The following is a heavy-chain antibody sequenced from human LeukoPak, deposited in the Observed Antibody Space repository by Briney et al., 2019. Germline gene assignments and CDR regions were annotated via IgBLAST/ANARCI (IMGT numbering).Heavy chain of an antibody. CDR1: GYTFTSYD. CDR3: ARDYSSGWYNWFDP. Sequence: ASVKVSCKASGYTFTSYDINWVRQATGQGLEWMGWMNPNSGNTGYAQKFKGRVTMTRNTSISTAYMEPSSLRSEDTAVYYCARDYSSGWYNWFDPWGQGTLVTVSS. CDR2: MNPNSGNT. D-gene: IGHD6-19*01. J-gene: IGHJ5*02. V-gene: IGHV1-8*01.